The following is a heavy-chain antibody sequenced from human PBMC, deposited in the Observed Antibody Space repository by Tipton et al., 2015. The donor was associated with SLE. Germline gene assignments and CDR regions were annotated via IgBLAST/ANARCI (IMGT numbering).Heavy chain of an antibody. CDR2: IYTSGST. J-gene: IGHJ6*02. V-gene: IGHV4-4*07. CDR3: ARDSIYYDILTGYYDNDYYYGMDV. Sequence: TLSLTCTVSGGSISSYYWSWIRQPAGKGLEWIGRIYTSGSTNYNPSLKSRVTMSVDTSKNQFSLKLGSVTAADTAVYYCARDSIYYDILTGYYDNDYYYGMDVWGQGTTVTVSS. D-gene: IGHD3-9*01. CDR1: GGSISSYY.